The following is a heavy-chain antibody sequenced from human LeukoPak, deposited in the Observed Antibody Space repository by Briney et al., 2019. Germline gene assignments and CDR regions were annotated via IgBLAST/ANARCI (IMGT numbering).Heavy chain of an antibody. CDR1: GFTSSSYW. V-gene: IGHV3-74*01. CDR2: INSDGSST. CDR3: ARREAGTIDY. Sequence: GGSLRLSCAASGFTSSSYWMYWVRQAPGKGLVWVSRINSDGSSTNYADSVKGRFTISRDNAKNTVYLQMNSLRAEDTAVYYCARREAGTIDYWGQGTLVTVSS. D-gene: IGHD6-19*01. J-gene: IGHJ4*02.